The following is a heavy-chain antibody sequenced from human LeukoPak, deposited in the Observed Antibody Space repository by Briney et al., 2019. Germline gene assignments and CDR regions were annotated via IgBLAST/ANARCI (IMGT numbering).Heavy chain of an antibody. J-gene: IGHJ3*02. CDR2: ISSTRSTI. CDR1: GFTFSSYE. V-gene: IGHV3-48*03. D-gene: IGHD2-2*01. Sequence: PGGSLRLSCAASGFTFSSYEMNWVRQAPGKGPEWVSYISSTRSTIYYADSVKGRFTISRDNSKNTLYLQMNSLTAEDTAVYYCARVGVVRAAIPGGFDIWGQGTMVTASS. CDR3: ARVGVVRAAIPGGFDI.